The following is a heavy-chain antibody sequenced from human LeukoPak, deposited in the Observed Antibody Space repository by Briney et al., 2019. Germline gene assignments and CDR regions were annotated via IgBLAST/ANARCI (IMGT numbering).Heavy chain of an antibody. CDR1: GFTVSSNY. V-gene: IGHV3-66*01. D-gene: IGHD3-22*01. CDR3: AITGPYYYDSSGYYYFAY. CDR2: IYSGGRT. Sequence: GGSLRLSCAASGFTVSSNYMSWVRQAPGQGLEWVSVIYSGGRTYYADSVKGRFTISRDNSKNTLYLQMNSLRAEDTAVYYCAITGPYYYDSSGYYYFAYCGQGTLLTVSS. J-gene: IGHJ4*02.